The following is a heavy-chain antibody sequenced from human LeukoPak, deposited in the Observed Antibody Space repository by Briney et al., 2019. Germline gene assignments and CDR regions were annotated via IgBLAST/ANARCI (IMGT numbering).Heavy chain of an antibody. Sequence: PGGSLRLSCAASGFTFSSYAMSWVRQAPGKGLEWVSVISGSGGSTFYADSVKGRFAISRDNSKNTLDLQMNSLRGEDTAVYYCAKVYGLGSRAFDIWGQGTMVTVSS. D-gene: IGHD1-26*01. J-gene: IGHJ3*02. CDR2: ISGSGGST. CDR1: GFTFSSYA. V-gene: IGHV3-23*01. CDR3: AKVYGLGSRAFDI.